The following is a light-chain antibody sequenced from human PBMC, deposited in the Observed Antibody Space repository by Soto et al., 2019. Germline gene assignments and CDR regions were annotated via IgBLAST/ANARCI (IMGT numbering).Light chain of an antibody. J-gene: IGKJ1*01. CDR1: QSVSSSY. V-gene: IGKV3-20*01. Sequence: DIVLTQSPGTLSLSPGERATISCRASQSVSSSYLAWYQQKPGQAPRLLIYGASSRATGIPDRFSGSGSGTDFTLTINRLEPEDFAVYYCQQYGSSPRTFGQGTKVEIK. CDR3: QQYGSSPRT. CDR2: GAS.